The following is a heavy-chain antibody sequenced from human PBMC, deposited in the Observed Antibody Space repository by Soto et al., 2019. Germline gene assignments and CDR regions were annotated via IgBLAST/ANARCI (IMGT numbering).Heavy chain of an antibody. CDR1: RFTFTYHY. V-gene: IGHV3-72*01. Sequence: GGSLRLSCAASRFTFTYHYVDWIRQAPGKGLEWVGRARNKVNGYIIAYAASVRGRFIISRDDSRNSLYLQMNSLKTEDTAVYFCARLMGTSFDLWGQATLVTVSS. CDR3: ARLMGTSFDL. J-gene: IGHJ4*02. D-gene: IGHD2-8*01. CDR2: ARNKVNGYII.